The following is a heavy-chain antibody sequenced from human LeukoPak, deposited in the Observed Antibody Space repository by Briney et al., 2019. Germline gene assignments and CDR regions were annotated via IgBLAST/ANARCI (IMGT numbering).Heavy chain of an antibody. CDR1: GYTFTSYY. V-gene: IGHV1-46*01. CDR3: AREITIYDSSGYYYYDY. CDR2: INPSGGST. D-gene: IGHD3-22*01. Sequence: ASVKVSCKASGYTFTSYYMHWVRQATGQGLEWMGIINPSGGSTSYAQKFQGRVTMTRDTSTSTVYVELSSLRSEDTAVYYCAREITIYDSSGYYYYDYWGQGTLVTVSS. J-gene: IGHJ4*02.